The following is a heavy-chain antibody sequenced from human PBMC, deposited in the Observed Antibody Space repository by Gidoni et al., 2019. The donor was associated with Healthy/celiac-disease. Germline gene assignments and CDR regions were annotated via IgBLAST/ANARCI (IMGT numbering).Heavy chain of an antibody. CDR2: INHSGST. CDR3: ATSPYSSSSWFDP. Sequence: HVQLHQWGAGLLKPSETLSLTCAVYGGAFSGYYWSWIRQTPGKVLEGIGEINHSGSTNYNPSRKSRVTRSVDTSKNQFSLKLSSVTAADTAVYYWATSPYSSSSWFDPWGQGTLVTVSS. CDR1: GGAFSGYY. J-gene: IGHJ5*02. V-gene: IGHV4-34*01. D-gene: IGHD6-6*01.